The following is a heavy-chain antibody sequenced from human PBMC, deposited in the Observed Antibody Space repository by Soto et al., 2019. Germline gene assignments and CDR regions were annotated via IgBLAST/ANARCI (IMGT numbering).Heavy chain of an antibody. J-gene: IGHJ3*02. D-gene: IGHD6-19*01. V-gene: IGHV1-46*03. CDR1: GYTFTSYY. CDR2: INPSGGST. Sequence: QVQLVQSGAEVKKPGASVKVSCKASGYTFTSYYMHWVRQAPGQGLEWMGIINPSGGSTSYAQKFQGRVTMTRDTSTSTVYMELSSLGSEDTAVYYCAREGIAVAGTVGAFDIWGQGTMVTVSS. CDR3: AREGIAVAGTVGAFDI.